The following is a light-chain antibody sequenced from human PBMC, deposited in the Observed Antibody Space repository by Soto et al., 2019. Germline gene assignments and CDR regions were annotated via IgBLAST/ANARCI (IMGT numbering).Light chain of an antibody. CDR2: AAT. J-gene: IGKJ4*01. CDR1: QGINNW. V-gene: IGKV1-12*01. CDR3: QQVNSYPLT. Sequence: DIQMTQSPSSLSASVGDRVTITCRASQGINNWLAWYEQKPGKAPKILIYAATVLQGGVPSRFSGTGSATEFILTISSLQPEDFSTYYCQQVNSYPLTFGGGTKVDIK.